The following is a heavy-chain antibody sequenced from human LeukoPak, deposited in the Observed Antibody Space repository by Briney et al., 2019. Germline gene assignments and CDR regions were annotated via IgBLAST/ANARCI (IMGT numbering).Heavy chain of an antibody. V-gene: IGHV3-21*01. D-gene: IGHD1-26*01. Sequence: AGGSLRLSCAASGFTFSSYSMNWVRQAPGKGLEWVSSISSSSSYIYYADSVKGRFTISRDNAKNSLYLQMNGLRAEDTAVYYCARGSGSDDLDYWGQGTLVTVSS. J-gene: IGHJ4*02. CDR2: ISSSSSYI. CDR1: GFTFSSYS. CDR3: ARGSGSDDLDY.